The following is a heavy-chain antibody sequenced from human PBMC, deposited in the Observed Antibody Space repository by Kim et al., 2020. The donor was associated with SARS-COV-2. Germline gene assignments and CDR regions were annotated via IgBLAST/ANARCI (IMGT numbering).Heavy chain of an antibody. Sequence: KYSQKFQGRVPITRDTSASTAYMELSSLRSEDTAVYYCAREGIAAAGPDYWGQGTLVTVSS. J-gene: IGHJ4*02. V-gene: IGHV1-3*01. CDR3: AREGIAAAGPDY. D-gene: IGHD6-13*01.